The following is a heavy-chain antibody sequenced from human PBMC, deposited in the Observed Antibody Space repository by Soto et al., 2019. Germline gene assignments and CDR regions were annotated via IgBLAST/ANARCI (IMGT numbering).Heavy chain of an antibody. J-gene: IGHJ4*02. CDR1: GGSISSSSYY. D-gene: IGHD5-18*01. V-gene: IGHV4-39*01. Sequence: QLQLQESGPGLVKPSETLSLTCTVSGGSISSSSYYWGWIRQPPGKGLEWIGSIYYSGSTYYNPSLKSRVTISVDTSKNQFSLKLSSVTAADTAVYYCARLCIDTAMVRTFDYWGQGTLVTVSS. CDR3: ARLCIDTAMVRTFDY. CDR2: IYYSGST.